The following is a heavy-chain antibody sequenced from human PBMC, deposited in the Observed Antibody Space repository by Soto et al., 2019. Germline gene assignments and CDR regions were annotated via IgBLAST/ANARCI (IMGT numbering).Heavy chain of an antibody. D-gene: IGHD2-2*01. J-gene: IGHJ4*02. V-gene: IGHV3-30*18. Sequence: PGGSLRLSCAASGFTFSSYGMHWVRQAPGKGLEWVAVISYDGSNKYYADSVKGRFTISRDNSKNTLYLQMNSLRAEDTAVYYCAKDRYCSATSCQDFGSWGQGTLVTVSS. CDR2: ISYDGSNK. CDR1: GFTFSSYG. CDR3: AKDRYCSATSCQDFGS.